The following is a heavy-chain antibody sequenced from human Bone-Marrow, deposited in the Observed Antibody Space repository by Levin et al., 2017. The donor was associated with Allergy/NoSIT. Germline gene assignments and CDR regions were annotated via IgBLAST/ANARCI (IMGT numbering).Heavy chain of an antibody. Sequence: GGSLRLSCAASGFTFGSYSMNWVRQAPGKGLEWVSSISSDTGYKFYADSVKGRFTVSRDIVNNLFYLQMDSLRAEDTAVYYCARDSNPMTPETTPGSHWGQGTLVTVSS. CDR1: GFTFGSYS. V-gene: IGHV3-21*06. CDR3: ARDSNPMTPETTPGSH. D-gene: IGHD4-17*01. J-gene: IGHJ4*02. CDR2: ISSDTGYK.